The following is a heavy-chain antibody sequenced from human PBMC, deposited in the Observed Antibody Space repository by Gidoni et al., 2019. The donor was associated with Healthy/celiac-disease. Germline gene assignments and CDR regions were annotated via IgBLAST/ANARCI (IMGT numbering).Heavy chain of an antibody. CDR1: GFTFSSYA. CDR2: ISGSGGNT. V-gene: IGHV3-23*04. D-gene: IGHD2-21*02. CDR3: AKDSTVVTPVF. J-gene: IGHJ4*02. Sequence: EVQLVESGGGLVQPGGSLRLSCAASGFTFSSYAMSWVRQAPGTGRGWGSAISGSGGNTYYADSVKGRYTTPRENSKNTLYLQMNILRAEDTAVYFCAKDSTVVTPVFWGQGTLVTVSS.